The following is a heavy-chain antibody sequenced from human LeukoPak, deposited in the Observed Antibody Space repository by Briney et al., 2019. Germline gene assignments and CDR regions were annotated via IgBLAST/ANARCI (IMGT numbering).Heavy chain of an antibody. D-gene: IGHD3-9*01. CDR2: INPNSGGT. Sequence: ASVKVSCKASGYTFTGYYMHWVRQAPGQGLEWMEWINPNSGGTNYAQKFQGRVTMTRDTSISTAYMELSRLRSDDTAVYYCARGRYFDWRYLDYWGQGTLVTVSS. CDR1: GYTFTGYY. J-gene: IGHJ4*02. CDR3: ARGRYFDWRYLDY. V-gene: IGHV1-2*02.